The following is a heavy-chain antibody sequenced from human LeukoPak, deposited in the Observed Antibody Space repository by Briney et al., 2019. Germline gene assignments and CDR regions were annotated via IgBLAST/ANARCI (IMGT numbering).Heavy chain of an antibody. Sequence: GRSLRLSCTASGFTFSFYGMSWVRQAPGKGLEWVAHIGGGSSFIEYADSVKGRFTISRDNAKNSVYLQMNSLRAEDTAVYYCARGHSSGYYLKYWGQGTLVTVSS. D-gene: IGHD3-22*01. J-gene: IGHJ4*02. V-gene: IGHV3-21*05. CDR2: IGGGSSFI. CDR1: GFTFSFYG. CDR3: ARGHSSGYYLKY.